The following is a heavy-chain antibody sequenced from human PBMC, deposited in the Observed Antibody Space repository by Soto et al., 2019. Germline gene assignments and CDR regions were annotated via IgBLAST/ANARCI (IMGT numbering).Heavy chain of an antibody. CDR1: GFTFSSYW. J-gene: IGHJ4*02. CDR3: ARDSARSYYDSSGYYHY. CDR2: IKQDGSEK. V-gene: IGHV3-7*05. D-gene: IGHD3-22*01. Sequence: GGSLRLSCAASGFTFSSYWMSWVRQAPGKGLEWVANIKQDGSEKYYVHSVKGRFTISRDNAKNSLYLQMNRLRAEDTAVYYCARDSARSYYDSSGYYHYWGQGTLVTVSS.